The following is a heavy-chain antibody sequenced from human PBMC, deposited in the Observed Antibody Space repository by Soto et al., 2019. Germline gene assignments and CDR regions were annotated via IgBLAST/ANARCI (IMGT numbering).Heavy chain of an antibody. J-gene: IGHJ4*02. V-gene: IGHV4-59*01. D-gene: IGHD6-13*01. CDR3: ARYRREAVAGYTLDN. CDR2: VYNSGST. Sequence: WETLSLTCTVSGGSISSNYWTWIRQPPGKGLEWIGYVYNSGSTNYNPSLKSRVTISEDTSKSQFSLKVNSMTAADTAVYYCARYRREAVAGYTLDNWGQGILVTVSS. CDR1: GGSISSNY.